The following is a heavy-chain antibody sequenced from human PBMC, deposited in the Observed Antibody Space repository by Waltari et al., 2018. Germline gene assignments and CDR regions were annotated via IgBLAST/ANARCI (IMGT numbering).Heavy chain of an antibody. V-gene: IGHV3-72*01. CDR2: TKNRRNYYTT. D-gene: IGHD1-26*01. CDR3: ARWDSGSCGD. CDR1: GFAFSDNY. J-gene: IGHJ4*02. Sequence: EVHLVESGGGLVQPGGSIRLSCATSGFAFSDNYIDWVDQAPGKGLEWVGRTKNRRNYYTTEYAASVRGRFTIVRDDSRNSVYLQMNSLKPEDTAVYYCARWDSGSCGDWGQGTLVTVSS.